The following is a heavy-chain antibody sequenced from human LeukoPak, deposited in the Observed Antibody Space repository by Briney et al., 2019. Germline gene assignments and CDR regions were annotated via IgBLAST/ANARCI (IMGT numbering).Heavy chain of an antibody. CDR3: AKRGHYSINWYHYFDY. CDR1: GFTFSNYG. D-gene: IGHD6-13*01. Sequence: GRSLRLSCAASGFTFSNYGMHWVRQAPDKGLEWVAVISYDGSRKYYADSVKGRFTISRDNSKNTLFLQMNSLRPDDTAVYYCAKRGHYSINWYHYFDYWGQGTLVTVSS. V-gene: IGHV3-30*18. J-gene: IGHJ4*02. CDR2: ISYDGSRK.